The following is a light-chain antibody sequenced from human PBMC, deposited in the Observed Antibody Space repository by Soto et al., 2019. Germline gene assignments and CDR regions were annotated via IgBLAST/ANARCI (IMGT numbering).Light chain of an antibody. V-gene: IGKV3-20*01. CDR1: QSGSSSY. J-gene: IGKJ2*01. Sequence: EIVLTQSPGTLSLSPGERATLFCRASQSGSSSYLAWYQQKPGQAPRLLIYGASRRATGIPDRFSGSGSGTDFTLTISRLEPEDFAVYFCQQYGSSPFTFGQGTKVEIK. CDR2: GAS. CDR3: QQYGSSPFT.